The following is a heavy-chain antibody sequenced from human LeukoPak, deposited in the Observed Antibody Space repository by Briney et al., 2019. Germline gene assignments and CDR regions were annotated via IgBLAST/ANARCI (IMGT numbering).Heavy chain of an antibody. Sequence: GGSLRLSCAASGFTFSSYGMHWVRQAPGKGLEWVSGISWNSGSIGYADSVKGRFTISRDNAKNSLYLQMNSLRAEDTAVYYCARGGQQLVHYYYYYGMDVWGQGTTVTVSS. J-gene: IGHJ6*02. D-gene: IGHD6-13*01. CDR2: ISWNSGSI. CDR3: ARGGQQLVHYYYYYGMDV. CDR1: GFTFSSYG. V-gene: IGHV3-9*01.